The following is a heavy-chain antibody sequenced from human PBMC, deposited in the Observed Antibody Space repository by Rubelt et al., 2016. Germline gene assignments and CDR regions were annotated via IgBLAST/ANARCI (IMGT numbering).Heavy chain of an antibody. CDR3: ARGGMGGSTGDFDY. J-gene: IGHJ4*02. D-gene: IGHD1-26*01. V-gene: IGHV3-33*01. CDR1: GFTFSSYG. Sequence: GGVVQPGRSLRLSCAASGFTFSSYGMHWVRQAPGKGLVWVAVIWYDGSKKYYADSAKGRFTLSRDNSKYTLYLQMNSLRAEDTAVYSYARGGMGGSTGDFDYWGQGTLVTVSS. CDR2: IWYDGSKK.